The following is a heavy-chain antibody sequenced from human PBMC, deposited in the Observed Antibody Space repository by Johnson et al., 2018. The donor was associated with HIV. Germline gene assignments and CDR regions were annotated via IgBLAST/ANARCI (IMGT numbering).Heavy chain of an antibody. J-gene: IGHJ3*02. CDR2: INWNGGGT. D-gene: IGHD3-22*01. V-gene: IGHV3-20*04. CDR3: ARELGHFIPYYHHGEAFDI. Sequence: VQLVESGGGVVQPGGSLRLSCAASGFIFDDYGMSWVRQAPGNGLEWVSGINWNGGGTGYADSVKGRFTISRDNAENSLYLQMNSLRAEDTALYYCARELGHFIPYYHHGEAFDIWGQGTTVTVSS. CDR1: GFIFDDYG.